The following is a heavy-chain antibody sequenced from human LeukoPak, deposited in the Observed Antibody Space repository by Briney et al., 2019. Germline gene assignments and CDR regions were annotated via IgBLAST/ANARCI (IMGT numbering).Heavy chain of an antibody. CDR2: FDPEDGET. V-gene: IGHV1-24*01. Sequence: ASVKVSCKVSGYTLTELSMHWVRQAPGKGLEWMGGFDPEDGETIYAQKFQGRVTMTEDTSTDTAYMELSSLRSEDTAVYYCATRGYSGYDSAPETYYYYGMDVWGKGTTVTVSS. CDR1: GYTLTELS. CDR3: ATRGYSGYDSAPETYYYYGMDV. D-gene: IGHD5-12*01. J-gene: IGHJ6*04.